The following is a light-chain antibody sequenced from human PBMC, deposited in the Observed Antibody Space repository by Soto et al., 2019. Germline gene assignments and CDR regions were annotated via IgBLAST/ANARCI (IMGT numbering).Light chain of an antibody. CDR3: QQTYSTLNS. Sequence: DIQVTQSPSSLSASVGDRVTITCRASQSIRTYLNWYQQRPGKPPKLLIHTASTLQSGVPSRFSGSGSGTDFTLTIISLQPEDFATYYCQQTYSTLNSFGQGTKLEIK. CDR1: QSIRTY. V-gene: IGKV1-39*01. CDR2: TAS. J-gene: IGKJ2*03.